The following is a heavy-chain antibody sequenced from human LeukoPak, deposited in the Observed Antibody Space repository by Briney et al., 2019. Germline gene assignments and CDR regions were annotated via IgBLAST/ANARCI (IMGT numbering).Heavy chain of an antibody. D-gene: IGHD3-16*01. J-gene: IGHJ5*02. CDR2: IYTRGST. CDR1: GGSISSYY. Sequence: PSETLSLTCTVSGGSISSYYWSWIRQPAGKGLEYIGRIYTRGSTNYNPSLKSRVTMSVDTSKNQFSLKMRFVTAADTAVYYCARDRRLGEKGGWFDPWGQGTLVTVSS. CDR3: ARDRRLGEKGGWFDP. V-gene: IGHV4-4*07.